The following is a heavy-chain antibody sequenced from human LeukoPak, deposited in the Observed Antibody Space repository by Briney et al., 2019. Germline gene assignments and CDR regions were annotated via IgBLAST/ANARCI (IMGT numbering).Heavy chain of an antibody. V-gene: IGHV4-39*07. CDR1: GGSISSSSYY. D-gene: IGHD6-19*01. J-gene: IGHJ3*02. Sequence: SETLSLTCTVSGGSISSSSYYWGLIRQPPGKRLEWIGSIYYSGNSYYNPSLKSRVTISVDTSKNQFSLKLISVTAAETAVYYCARLRIAVAGGTFDIWGQGTMVTVSS. CDR3: ARLRIAVAGGTFDI. CDR2: IYYSGNS.